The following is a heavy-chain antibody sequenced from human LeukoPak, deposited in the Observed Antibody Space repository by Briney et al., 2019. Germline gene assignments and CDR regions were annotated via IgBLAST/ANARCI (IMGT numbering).Heavy chain of an antibody. D-gene: IGHD3-3*01. Sequence: GGSLRLSCAASGFTFSSYSMNWVRQAPGKGLEWVSYLSSSSSTIYYADSVKGRFTISRDNAKNSLYLQMSSLRAEDTAVYYCASVPFWSGTSEFDPWGQGTLVTVSS. J-gene: IGHJ5*02. CDR1: GFTFSSYS. CDR3: ASVPFWSGTSEFDP. V-gene: IGHV3-48*01. CDR2: LSSSSSTI.